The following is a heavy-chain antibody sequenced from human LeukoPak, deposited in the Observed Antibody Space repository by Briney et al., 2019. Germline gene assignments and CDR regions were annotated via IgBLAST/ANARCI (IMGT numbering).Heavy chain of an antibody. J-gene: IGHJ6*04. CDR1: GFTFSGYS. CDR3: AELGITMIGGV. Sequence: PGGSLRLSCAASGFTFSGYSMNWVRQAPGKGLEWVSIISSDSSHIYDTDSAKGRFTISRDNAKNSLYLQMNSLRPEDTAVYYCAELGITMIGGVWGKGTTVTISS. CDR2: ISSDSSHI. D-gene: IGHD3-10*02. V-gene: IGHV3-21*01.